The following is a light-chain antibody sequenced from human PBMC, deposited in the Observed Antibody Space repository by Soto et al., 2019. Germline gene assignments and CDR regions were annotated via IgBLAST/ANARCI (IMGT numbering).Light chain of an antibody. CDR3: QTWGPGFRV. CDR2: VNSDGSH. J-gene: IGLJ2*01. V-gene: IGLV4-69*01. Sequence: QLVLTQSPSASASLGASVKLTCTLSSGHSNYAIAWHQQQPEKGPRYLMRVNSDGSHSKGDGIPDRFSGSSSGAERYLTISSLQSEDEADYYCQTWGPGFRVFGGGTKLTAL. CDR1: SGHSNYA.